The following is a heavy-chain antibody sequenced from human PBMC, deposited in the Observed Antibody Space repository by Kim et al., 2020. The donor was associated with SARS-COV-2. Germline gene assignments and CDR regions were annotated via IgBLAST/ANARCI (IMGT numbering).Heavy chain of an antibody. D-gene: IGHD5-18*01. J-gene: IGHJ4*02. Sequence: YNPSLKSRVTISVDTSKNQFSLKLSSVTAADTAVYYCARAGDTASAPLDYWGQGTLVTVSS. V-gene: IGHV4-34*01. CDR3: ARAGDTASAPLDY.